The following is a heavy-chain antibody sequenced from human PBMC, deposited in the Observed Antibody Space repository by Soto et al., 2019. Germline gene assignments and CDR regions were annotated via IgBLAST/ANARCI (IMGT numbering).Heavy chain of an antibody. D-gene: IGHD4-4*01. CDR2: IYYSGST. J-gene: IGHJ6*02. V-gene: IGHV4-30-4*08. Sequence: SETLSLTCTVSGGSISSSSYYWGWIRPPPGKGLEWIGNIYYSGSTYYNPSLKSRVTISVDTSKNQFSLKLSSVTAADTAVYYCAGTTNSNYVPRYYGMDVWGQGTTVTVSS. CDR1: GGSISSSSYY. CDR3: AGTTNSNYVPRYYGMDV.